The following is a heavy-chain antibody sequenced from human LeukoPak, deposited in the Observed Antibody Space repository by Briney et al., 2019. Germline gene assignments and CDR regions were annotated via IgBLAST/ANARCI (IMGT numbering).Heavy chain of an antibody. V-gene: IGHV3-30*19. Sequence: PGRSLRLSCAASGFTFSSYDMHWVRQAPGKGLEWVAIIWFDGSNKYYADSVKGRFTISRDNSKNTLYLQMNSLRAEDTAVYYCARDLYDSSESAFDIWGQGTMVTVSS. CDR2: IWFDGSNK. CDR3: ARDLYDSSESAFDI. CDR1: GFTFSSYD. D-gene: IGHD3-22*01. J-gene: IGHJ3*02.